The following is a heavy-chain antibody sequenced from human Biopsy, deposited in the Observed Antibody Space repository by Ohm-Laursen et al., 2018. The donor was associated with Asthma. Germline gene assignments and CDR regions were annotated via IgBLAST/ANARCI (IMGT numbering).Heavy chain of an antibody. CDR1: GDAMSTSGSY. Sequence: SETLSLTCIVSGDAMSTSGSYWGWIRQPPGKGLEWIGETKERGVTNNNPSLKSRVIISIDTYWNRGSLKLTSVTAADTAVYYCARGPELDVWGQGTTVTVSS. CDR2: TKERGVT. CDR3: ARGPELDV. J-gene: IGHJ6*02. V-gene: IGHV4-39*07.